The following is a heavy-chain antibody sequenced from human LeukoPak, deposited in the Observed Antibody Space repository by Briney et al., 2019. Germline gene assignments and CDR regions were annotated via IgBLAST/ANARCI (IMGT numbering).Heavy chain of an antibody. CDR2: INPSGGST. J-gene: IGHJ6*02. CDR1: GYTFTFYY. V-gene: IGHV1-46*01. D-gene: IGHD1-26*01. Sequence: ASVKVSCKASGYTFTFYYMHWVRQAPGQGLEWMGIINPSGGSTSYAQKFQGRVTMTRDTSTSTVYMELSSLRSEDTAVYYCARHIVGATPYYYGMDVWGQGTTVTVSS. CDR3: ARHIVGATPYYYGMDV.